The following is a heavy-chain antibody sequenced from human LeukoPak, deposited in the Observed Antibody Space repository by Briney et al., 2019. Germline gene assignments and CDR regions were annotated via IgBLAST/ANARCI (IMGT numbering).Heavy chain of an antibody. V-gene: IGHV4-39*01. Sequence: PSETLSLTCTVSGGSISSSSYYWGWIRQPPGKGLEWIGSIYYSGSTYYNPSLKSRVTISVDTSKNQFSLKLSSVTAADTAVYYCASIPLGGQLLYRYYYYYMDVWGKGTTVTVSS. CDR1: GGSISSSSYY. CDR2: IYYSGST. D-gene: IGHD2-2*02. CDR3: ASIPLGGQLLYRYYYYYMDV. J-gene: IGHJ6*03.